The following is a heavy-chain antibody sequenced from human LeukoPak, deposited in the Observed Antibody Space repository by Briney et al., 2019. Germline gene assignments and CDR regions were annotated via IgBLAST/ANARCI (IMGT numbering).Heavy chain of an antibody. D-gene: IGHD2-15*01. V-gene: IGHV4-34*01. Sequence: SETLSLTCAVYGGSFSGYYWSWIRQPPGKGLEWIGEINHSGSTNYNPSLKSRVAISVDTSKNQFSLKLSSVTAADTAVYYCARGYCSGGSCHFDYWGQGTLVTVSS. CDR3: ARGYCSGGSCHFDY. J-gene: IGHJ4*02. CDR2: INHSGST. CDR1: GGSFSGYY.